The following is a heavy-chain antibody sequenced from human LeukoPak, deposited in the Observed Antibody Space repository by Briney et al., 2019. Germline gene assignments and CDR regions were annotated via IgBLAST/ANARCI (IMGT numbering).Heavy chain of an antibody. J-gene: IGHJ4*02. V-gene: IGHV3-74*01. CDR2: SSSDGSST. CDR1: GFTFNKYW. Sequence: GGSLRLSCVATGFTFNKYWMHWVRQAPGKGLGWVSRSSSDGSSTVYADSVEGRFTISRDNAKNTLYLQMNSLRAEDKAVYYCARDGDSTVDFDYWGQGTLVTVSS. D-gene: IGHD4-23*01. CDR3: ARDGDSTVDFDY.